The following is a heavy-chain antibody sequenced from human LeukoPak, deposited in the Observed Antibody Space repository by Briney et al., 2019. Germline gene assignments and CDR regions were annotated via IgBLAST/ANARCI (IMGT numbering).Heavy chain of an antibody. J-gene: IGHJ4*02. D-gene: IGHD6-13*01. CDR1: GYTFTSYG. V-gene: IGHV1-18*01. Sequence: ASVKVSCKASGYTFTSYGISWVRQAPGQGLEWMGWISAYSGNTNYAQKLQGRVTMTTDTSTSTAYMELRSLRSDDTAVYYCARDPGSQIAAAGKLDYWGQGTLVTVSS. CDR2: ISAYSGNT. CDR3: ARDPGSQIAAAGKLDY.